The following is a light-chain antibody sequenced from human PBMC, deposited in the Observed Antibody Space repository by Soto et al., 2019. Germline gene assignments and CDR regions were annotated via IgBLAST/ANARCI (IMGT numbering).Light chain of an antibody. V-gene: IGLV2-14*01. CDR3: CSYTSSSTLETV. Sequence: QSALTQPASVSGSPGQSITISCTGTSSDVGGYNYVSWYQQHPGKAPKLMIYDVSNRPSGVSNRFSGSKYGNTASLNISGLQAEDEAAYYCCSYTSSSTLETVFGGGTKLTVL. CDR1: SSDVGGYNY. J-gene: IGLJ2*01. CDR2: DVS.